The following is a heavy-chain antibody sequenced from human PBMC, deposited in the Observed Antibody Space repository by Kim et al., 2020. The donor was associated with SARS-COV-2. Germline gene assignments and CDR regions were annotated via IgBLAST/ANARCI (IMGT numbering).Heavy chain of an antibody. Sequence: YAVTVKRRITINPDTSKNQFSQQLNSVTPEDTAVYYCARSRPRPKQWLDLWGQGTLVTVSS. D-gene: IGHD6-19*01. CDR3: ARSRPRPKQWLDL. V-gene: IGHV6-1*01. J-gene: IGHJ5*02.